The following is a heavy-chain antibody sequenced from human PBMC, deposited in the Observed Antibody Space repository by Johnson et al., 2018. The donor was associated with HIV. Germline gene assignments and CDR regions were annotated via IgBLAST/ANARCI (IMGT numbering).Heavy chain of an antibody. CDR2: IGTAGDT. CDR3: ARTGVLGAFDI. J-gene: IGHJ3*02. D-gene: IGHD2-8*02. Sequence: VQLVESGGGVVQPGRSLRLSCAASGFTFSTYDMYWVRQATGKCLEWVSTIGTAGDTYYAGSVKGRFTISRENANNSLYLQMNSLRAGDTAVYYCARTGVLGAFDIWGQGTMVTVSS. V-gene: IGHV3-13*01. CDR1: GFTFSTYD.